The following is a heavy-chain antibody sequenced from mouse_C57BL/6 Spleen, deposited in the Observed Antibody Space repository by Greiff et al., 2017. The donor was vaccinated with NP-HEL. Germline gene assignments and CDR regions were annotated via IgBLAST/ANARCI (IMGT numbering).Heavy chain of an antibody. Sequence: LQESGPELVKPGASVKISCKASGYSFTDYNMNWVKQSNGKSLEWIGVINPNYGTTSYNQKFKGKATLTVDQSSSTAYMQLNSLTSEDSAVYYCARGRTTVVAPYAMDYWGQGTSVTVSS. CDR2: INPNYGTT. V-gene: IGHV1-39*01. D-gene: IGHD1-1*01. J-gene: IGHJ4*01. CDR3: ARGRTTVVAPYAMDY. CDR1: GYSFTDYN.